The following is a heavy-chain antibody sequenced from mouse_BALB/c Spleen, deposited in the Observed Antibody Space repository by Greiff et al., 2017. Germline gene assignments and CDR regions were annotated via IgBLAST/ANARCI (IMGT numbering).Heavy chain of an antibody. Sequence: QVQLKQSGPELVRPGVSVKISCKGSGYTFTDYAMHWVKQSHAKSLEWIGVISTYYGNTNYNQKFKGKATMTVDKSSSTAYMELARLTSEDSAIYYCARQDDGYYGRSLSMDYWGQGTSVTVSS. J-gene: IGHJ4*01. CDR3: ARQDDGYYGRSLSMDY. V-gene: IGHV1-67*01. CDR1: GYTFTDYA. CDR2: ISTYYGNT. D-gene: IGHD2-3*01.